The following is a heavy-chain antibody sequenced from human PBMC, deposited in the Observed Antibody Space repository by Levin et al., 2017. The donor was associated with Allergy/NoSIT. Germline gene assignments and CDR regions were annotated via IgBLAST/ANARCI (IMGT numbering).Heavy chain of an antibody. CDR2: INHSGST. Sequence: SETLSLTCAVYGGSFSGYYWSWIRQPPGKGLEWIGEINHSGSTNYNPSLKSRVTISVDTSKNQFSLKLSSVTAADTAVYYCAREGSQYYYDSSGYFWRPHNWFDPWGQGTLVTVSS. CDR1: GGSFSGYY. D-gene: IGHD3-22*01. CDR3: AREGSQYYYDSSGYFWRPHNWFDP. J-gene: IGHJ5*02. V-gene: IGHV4-34*01.